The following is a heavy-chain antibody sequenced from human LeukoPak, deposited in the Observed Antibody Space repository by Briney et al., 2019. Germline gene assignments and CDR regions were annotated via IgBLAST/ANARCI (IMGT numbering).Heavy chain of an antibody. CDR2: ISSSSSYI. CDR3: ARDSLVTYSSWIDY. D-gene: IGHD6-6*01. J-gene: IGHJ4*02. V-gene: IGHV3-21*01. CDR1: GFTFSSYS. Sequence: PGGSLRLSCAASGFTFSSYSMNWVRQAPGKGLEWVSSISSSSSYIYYADSVKGRFTISRDNAKNSLYLQMDSLRAEDTAVYYCARDSLVTYSSWIDYWGQGTLVTVSS.